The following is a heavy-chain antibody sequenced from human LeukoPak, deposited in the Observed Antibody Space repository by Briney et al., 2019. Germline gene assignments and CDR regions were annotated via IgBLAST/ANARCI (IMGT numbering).Heavy chain of an antibody. J-gene: IGHJ5*02. D-gene: IGHD2-2*01. CDR3: AGRLTQYDCFDP. V-gene: IGHV4-34*01. Sequence: SETLSLTCAVYGGSFSGYYWSWIRQPPGKGLEWIGEINHSGSTNYNPSLKSRVTISVDTSKNQFSLHLNSVTPEDTAVYYCAGRLTQYDCFDPWGQGILVTVSS. CDR1: GGSFSGYY. CDR2: INHSGST.